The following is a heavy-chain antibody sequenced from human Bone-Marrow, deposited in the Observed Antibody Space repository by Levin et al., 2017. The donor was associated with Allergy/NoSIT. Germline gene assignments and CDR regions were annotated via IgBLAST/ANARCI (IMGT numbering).Heavy chain of an antibody. D-gene: IGHD2-8*02. V-gene: IGHV2-26*01. CDR2: IFSNDEE. Sequence: SGPTLVKPTETLTLTCTVSGFSLSNSRMGVSWIRQPPGKALQWLAHIFSNDEEFYNTSLKSRLTISKDTSKSQVVLTMSNMDPEDTATYFCARLDCAGGTCYVPEPGLDYYYMDVWGKGTTVTVSS. CDR3: ARLDCAGGTCYVPEPGLDYYYMDV. CDR1: GFSLSNSRMG. J-gene: IGHJ6*03.